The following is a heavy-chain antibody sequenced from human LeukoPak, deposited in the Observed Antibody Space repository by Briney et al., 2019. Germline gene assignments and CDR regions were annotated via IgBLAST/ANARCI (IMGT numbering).Heavy chain of an antibody. CDR3: AEQLGYCSDGSCYFPY. D-gene: IGHD2-15*01. J-gene: IGHJ4*02. CDR2: INPSGGST. CDR1: GYTFTRYY. V-gene: IGHV1-46*01. Sequence: ASVKVSCKASGYTFTRYYLHWVRQAPGQGLEWMGIINPSGGSTRYAQKFQGRVTMTRDTSTSTVYMELKSLRSEDSAIYYCAEQLGYCSDGSCYFPYWGQGTLVTVSS.